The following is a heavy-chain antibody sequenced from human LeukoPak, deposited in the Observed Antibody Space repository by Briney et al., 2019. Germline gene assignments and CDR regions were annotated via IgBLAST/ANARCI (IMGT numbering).Heavy chain of an antibody. V-gene: IGHV1-18*01. CDR1: GYTFSSYG. Sequence: WASVKVSCKASGYTFSSYGISWVRQAPGQGLEWMGWISAYNGNTNYAQKLQGRVTITTDTSTSTAYMELRSLRSDDTAVYYCARDRGSGWFVYWGQGTLVTVSS. J-gene: IGHJ5*01. CDR3: ARDRGSGWFVY. D-gene: IGHD6-19*01. CDR2: ISAYNGNT.